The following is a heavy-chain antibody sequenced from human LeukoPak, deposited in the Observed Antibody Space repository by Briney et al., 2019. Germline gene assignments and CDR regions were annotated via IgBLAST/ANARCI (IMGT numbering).Heavy chain of an antibody. J-gene: IGHJ3*02. D-gene: IGHD1-14*01. V-gene: IGHV3-7*01. CDR2: VKEDGGEK. CDR1: GFTFTYYW. Sequence: GGSLRLSCATSGFTFTYYWMSWVRQPPGKGLEWVGNVKEDGGEKNYVCSLKGRFTISRDNDKKSLYLQMSSLRAEDTAVYYCAKYNRNYAFDIWGQGTVVTVSS. CDR3: AKYNRNYAFDI.